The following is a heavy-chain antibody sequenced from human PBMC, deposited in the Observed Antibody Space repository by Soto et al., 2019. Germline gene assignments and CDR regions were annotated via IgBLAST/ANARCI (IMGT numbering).Heavy chain of an antibody. J-gene: IGHJ4*02. V-gene: IGHV3-23*01. D-gene: IGHD2-8*02. CDR3: ATLWWGRGGLIDY. CDR1: GFTFSSYA. Sequence: EVQLLESGGGLVQPGGSLRLSCAASGFTFSSYAMSWVRQAPGKGLEWVSAISGSGGSTYYADSVKGRFTISRDNSKNTLYLQMNSLRAEDTAVYYCATLWWGRGGLIDYWGQGTLVTDSS. CDR2: ISGSGGST.